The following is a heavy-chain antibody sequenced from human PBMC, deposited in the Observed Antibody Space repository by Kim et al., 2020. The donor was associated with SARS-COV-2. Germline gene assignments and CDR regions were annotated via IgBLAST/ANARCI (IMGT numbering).Heavy chain of an antibody. V-gene: IGHV4-34*01. J-gene: IGHJ6*02. Sequence: NNNPSLKGRVTMSVDTSKNQFSLKLRSVTAADTAVYYCARVPILHYGVDVWGQGTTVTVSS. CDR3: ARVPILHYGVDV. D-gene: IGHD3-9*01.